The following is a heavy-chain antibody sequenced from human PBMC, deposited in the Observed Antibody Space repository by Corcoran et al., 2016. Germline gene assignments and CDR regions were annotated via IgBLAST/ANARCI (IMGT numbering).Heavy chain of an antibody. CDR1: GGTFSSYA. CDR2: IIPIFGTA. J-gene: IGHJ6*02. D-gene: IGHD5-12*01. Sequence: QVQLVQSGAEVKKPGSSVKVSCKASGGTFSSYAISWVRQAPGQGLEWMGGIIPIFGTANYAQKFQGRVTITADESTSTAYMELSSLRSEDTAVYYCASFGGYDQYNYYYYGMDVWGQGTTVTVSS. CDR3: ASFGGYDQYNYYYYGMDV. V-gene: IGHV1-69*01.